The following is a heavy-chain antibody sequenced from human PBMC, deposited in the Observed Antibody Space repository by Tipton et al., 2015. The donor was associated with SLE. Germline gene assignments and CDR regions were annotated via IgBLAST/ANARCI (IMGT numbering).Heavy chain of an antibody. Sequence: TLSLTCTVSGGSISGYYWSWIRQPAGKGLEWIGRIYSSGSTIYNPSLKRRVTISVDTSKNQFSLKLSSVTAADTAVYYCARAPPLSFYDYWGQRTLVTVSS. CDR2: IYSSGST. CDR3: ARAPPLSFYDY. J-gene: IGHJ4*02. CDR1: GGSISGYY. D-gene: IGHD1-26*01. V-gene: IGHV4-4*07.